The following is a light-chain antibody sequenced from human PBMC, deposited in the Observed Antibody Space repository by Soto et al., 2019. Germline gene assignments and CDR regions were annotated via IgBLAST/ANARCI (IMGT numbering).Light chain of an antibody. CDR2: GAS. J-gene: IGKJ1*01. V-gene: IGKV1-39*01. CDR1: QSISIY. Sequence: DIQMTQSPSSLSASVGDRVTITCRASQSISIYLNWYQQTPGKAPKPLIYGASSLQSGVPSRFSAGGSGTDFTLTINSLQPEDFATYYCQQTSSPPWTFGQGTKVEIK. CDR3: QQTSSPPWT.